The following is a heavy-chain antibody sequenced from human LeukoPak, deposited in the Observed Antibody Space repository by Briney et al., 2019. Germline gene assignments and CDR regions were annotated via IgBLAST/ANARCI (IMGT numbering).Heavy chain of an antibody. V-gene: IGHV4-4*07. D-gene: IGHD3-22*01. Sequence: SEXXXLTCXXSXGSISSYYWSWIRQPAGKGLEWIGRIYTSGSTNYNPSLKSRVTMSVDTSKNQFSLKLSSVTAADTAVYYCARVGYYDSSGYSTLYYFDYWGQGTLVT. CDR2: IYTSGST. CDR1: XGSISSYY. CDR3: ARVGYYDSSGYSTLYYFDY. J-gene: IGHJ4*02.